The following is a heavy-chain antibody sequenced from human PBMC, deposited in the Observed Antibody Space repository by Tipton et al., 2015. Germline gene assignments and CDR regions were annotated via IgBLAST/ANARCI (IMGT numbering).Heavy chain of an antibody. Sequence: QVQLVQSGGGLVKPGGSLRLSCAASGFTFSDYYMNWIRQAPGKGLEWVSCISSSGSTIYYADSVKGRFSISRDNVRNSLYLQMNSLRAEDTAVYYCATEGISGSWYGSFDNWGQGTLVTVSS. D-gene: IGHD6-13*01. CDR3: ATEGISGSWYGSFDN. J-gene: IGHJ4*02. CDR1: GFTFSDYY. V-gene: IGHV3-11*01. CDR2: ISSSGSTI.